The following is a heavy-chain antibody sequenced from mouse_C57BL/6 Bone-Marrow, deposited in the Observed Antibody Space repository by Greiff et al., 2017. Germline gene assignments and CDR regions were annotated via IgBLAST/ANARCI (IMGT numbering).Heavy chain of an antibody. CDR1: GYTFTSYW. CDR3: ARSGYYGGVDY. Sequence: QVQLQQPGAELVMPGASVKLSCKASGYTFTSYWMHWVKQRPGQGLEWIGEIDPSDSYTNYNQKFKGKSTLTVDKSSSTAYMQLSSLTSEDSAVYYCARSGYYGGVDYWGQGTSVTVSS. CDR2: IDPSDSYT. D-gene: IGHD1-1*01. J-gene: IGHJ4*01. V-gene: IGHV1-69*01.